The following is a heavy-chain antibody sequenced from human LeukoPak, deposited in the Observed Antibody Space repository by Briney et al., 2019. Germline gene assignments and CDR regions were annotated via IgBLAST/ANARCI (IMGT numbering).Heavy chain of an antibody. D-gene: IGHD5-18*01. J-gene: IGHJ4*02. Sequence: SGPTLVKPTQTLTLACTFSGFSLSTSGVGVGWIRQPPGKALEWLALIYWDDDKRYSPSLTSRLTITKDTSKNQVVLTMTNMDPVDTATYYCAHIVDTAMVMDYWGQGTLVTVSS. V-gene: IGHV2-5*02. CDR3: AHIVDTAMVMDY. CDR2: IYWDDDK. CDR1: GFSLSTSGVG.